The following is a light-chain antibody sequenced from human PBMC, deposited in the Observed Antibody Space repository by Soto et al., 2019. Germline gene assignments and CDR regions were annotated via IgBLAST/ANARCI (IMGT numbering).Light chain of an antibody. CDR1: SNDVGHFNY. CDR3: TSFTTSNTFV. Sequence: QSAVAQPGSVSRSPGQSITISCTGTSNDVGHFNYVSWFQQHPGKAPKLLIFDVSNWPSGVSDRFSGSKSGNTASLTISGLQPEDEADYYCTSFTTSNTFVFGSGTKVTVL. V-gene: IGLV2-14*03. CDR2: DVS. J-gene: IGLJ1*01.